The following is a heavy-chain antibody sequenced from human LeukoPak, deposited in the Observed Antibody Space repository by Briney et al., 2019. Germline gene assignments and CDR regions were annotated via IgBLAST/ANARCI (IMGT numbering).Heavy chain of an antibody. CDR1: GFTFSSYW. CDR2: INSDGSST. Sequence: GGSLRLSCAASGFTFSSYWMHWVRQAPGKGLVWVSRINSDGSSTSYADSVKGRFTISRDNAKNTLYLQMNSLGAEDTAVYYCAKILNPHAFDIWGQGTMVTVSS. CDR3: AKILNPHAFDI. V-gene: IGHV3-74*01. D-gene: IGHD1-14*01. J-gene: IGHJ3*02.